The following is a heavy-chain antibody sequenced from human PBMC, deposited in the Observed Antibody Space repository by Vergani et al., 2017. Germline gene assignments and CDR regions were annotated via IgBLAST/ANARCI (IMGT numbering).Heavy chain of an antibody. J-gene: IGHJ6*03. CDR1: GGSISSYY. CDR2: IYYSGST. CDR3: AGSYGGGDCYSPPFYYYYYYMDV. Sequence: QVQLQESGPGLVKPSETLSLTCTVSGGSISSYYWSWIRQPPGQGLEWIGYIYYSGSTNYNPSLKSRVTISVDTSTNQFSLKLSSVTAADTAVYYCAGSYGGGDCYSPPFYYYYYYMDVWGKGTTVTVSS. D-gene: IGHD2-21*01. V-gene: IGHV4-59*01.